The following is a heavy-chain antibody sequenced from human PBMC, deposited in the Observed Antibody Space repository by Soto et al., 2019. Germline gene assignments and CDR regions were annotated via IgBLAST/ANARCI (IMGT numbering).Heavy chain of an antibody. V-gene: IGHV4-34*01. CDR3: ARGYRRPTMVRGVIINDYMDV. CDR1: GGSFSGYY. Sequence: SETLSLTCXVYGGSFSGYYWSWIRQPPGKGLEWIGEINHSGSTNYNPSLKSRVTISVDTSKNQFSLKLSSVTAADTAVYYCARGYRRPTMVRGVIINDYMDVWGKGTTVTVSS. D-gene: IGHD3-10*01. J-gene: IGHJ6*03. CDR2: INHSGST.